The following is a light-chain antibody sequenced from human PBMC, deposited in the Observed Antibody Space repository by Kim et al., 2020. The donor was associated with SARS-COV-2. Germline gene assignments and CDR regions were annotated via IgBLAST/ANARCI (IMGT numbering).Light chain of an antibody. CDR1: QDISSY. J-gene: IGKJ4*02. Sequence: SASVGDRVTITCRASQDISSYLAWYQKKPGKAPELLIFGASKLARGVPSRFSGSGSGTDFNLTISSLQPEDFAAYYCQQFNSYPQFGGGTKVDIK. V-gene: IGKV1-9*01. CDR2: GAS. CDR3: QQFNSYPQ.